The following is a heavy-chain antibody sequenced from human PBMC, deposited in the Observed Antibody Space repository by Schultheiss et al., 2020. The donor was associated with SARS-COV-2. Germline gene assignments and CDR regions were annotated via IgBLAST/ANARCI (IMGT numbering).Heavy chain of an antibody. CDR2: ISGSGGST. CDR1: GFTFSSYE. CDR3: AREGNGDYDPLGV. J-gene: IGHJ6*04. V-gene: IGHV3-48*03. D-gene: IGHD4-17*01. Sequence: GGSLRLSCAASGFTFSSYEMNWVRQAPGKGLEWVSAISGSGGSTYYADSVKGRFTISRDNAKNSLYLQMNSLRAEDTAVYYCAREGNGDYDPLGVWGKGTTVTVSS.